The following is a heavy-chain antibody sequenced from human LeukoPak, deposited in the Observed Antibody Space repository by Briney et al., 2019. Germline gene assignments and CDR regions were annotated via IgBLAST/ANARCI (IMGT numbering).Heavy chain of an antibody. CDR1: GFTFSSYE. J-gene: IGHJ4*02. D-gene: IGHD4-17*01. V-gene: IGHV3-48*03. CDR2: ISGSGTTI. CDR3: ARVPTVTFFDY. Sequence: GGSLRLSCAASGFTFSSYEMNWVRQAPGKGLEWVSYISGSGTTIYYADSVKGRFTISRDNAKNSLYLQMNSLRAEDTAVYYCARVPTVTFFDYWGQGTLVTVSS.